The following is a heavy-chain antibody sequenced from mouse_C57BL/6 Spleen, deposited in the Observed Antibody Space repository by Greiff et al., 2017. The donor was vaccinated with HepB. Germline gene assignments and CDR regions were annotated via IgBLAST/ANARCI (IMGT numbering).Heavy chain of an antibody. J-gene: IGHJ1*03. CDR3: ARGTTIVTDWYFDV. D-gene: IGHD2-5*01. Sequence: DVKLVESGGGLVKPGGSLKLSCAASGFTFSSYAMSWVRQTPEKRLEWVATISDGGSYTYYPDNVKGRFTISRDNAKNNLYLQMSHLKSEDTAMYYWARGTTIVTDWYFDVWGTGTTVTVSS. V-gene: IGHV5-4*03. CDR1: GFTFSSYA. CDR2: ISDGGSYT.